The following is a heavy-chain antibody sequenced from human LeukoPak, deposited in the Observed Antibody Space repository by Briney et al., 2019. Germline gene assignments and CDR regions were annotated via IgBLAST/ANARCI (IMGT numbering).Heavy chain of an antibody. D-gene: IGHD1-26*01. J-gene: IGHJ3*02. CDR1: GGSISSNMW. CDR3: ARDSSIVGTTGAFDI. V-gene: IGHV4-4*02. Sequence: SETLSLTCSISGGSISSNMWWRWVRQTPGKGLEWIGEIYHSGSTNYNPSLKSRVTLLIDKSKNQFSLKLSSVTAADTAVYYCARDSSIVGTTGAFDIWGQGTMVIVSS. CDR2: IYHSGST.